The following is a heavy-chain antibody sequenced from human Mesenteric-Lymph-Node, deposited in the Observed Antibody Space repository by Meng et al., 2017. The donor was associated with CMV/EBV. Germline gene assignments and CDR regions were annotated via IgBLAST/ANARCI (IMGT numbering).Heavy chain of an antibody. CDR1: GLTFSSYS. Sequence: SWVASGLTFSSYSMNWVRQAPGKGLEWVSSISSAGDYIYYADSVRGRFTLSRDNAKNSLNLQMNSLRAEDTAVYYCARDGGGQIYFDFWGQGTLVTVSS. D-gene: IGHD3-16*01. V-gene: IGHV3-21*01. CDR2: ISSAGDYI. CDR3: ARDGGGQIYFDF. J-gene: IGHJ4*02.